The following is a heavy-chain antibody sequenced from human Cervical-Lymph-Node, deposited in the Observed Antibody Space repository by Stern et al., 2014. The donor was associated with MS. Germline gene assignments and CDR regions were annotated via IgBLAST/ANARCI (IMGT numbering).Heavy chain of an antibody. CDR2: IYHSGNAYNT. J-gene: IGHJ5*01. CDR1: GDSMDSCAYY. CDR3: ARERHNWFDF. Sequence: QVQLQESGPGLVKPSQTLSLTCNVSGDSMDSCAYYWGWIRQHPGKGLEWIGYIYHSGNAYNTYYNPSLKSRVVVSVDTSKSQVFLSLTSVTAADTAVYYCARERHNWFDFWGQGVLVTVSS. V-gene: IGHV4-31*03.